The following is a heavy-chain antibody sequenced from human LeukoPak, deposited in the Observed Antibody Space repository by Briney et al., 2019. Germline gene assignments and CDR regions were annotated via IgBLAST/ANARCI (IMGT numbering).Heavy chain of an antibody. J-gene: IGHJ4*02. V-gene: IGHV3-23*01. CDR2: IGGSGGST. CDR1: GFTFGIFA. CDR3: AKKKRELGGFAY. D-gene: IGHD1-7*01. Sequence: GGSLRLSCTATGFTFGIFAMNWVRQAPGKGLEWVSVIGGSGGSTYYADSVKGRFTISRDNSKNTLYLQMSSLRAEDTAVYYCAKKKRELGGFAYWGQGTLVTVS.